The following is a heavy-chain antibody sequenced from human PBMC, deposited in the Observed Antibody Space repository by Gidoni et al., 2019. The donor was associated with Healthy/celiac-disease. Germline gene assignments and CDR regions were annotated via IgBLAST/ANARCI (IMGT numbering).Heavy chain of an antibody. Sequence: QVQLVESGGGVVQPWRSLRLSCAASGFTFISYVMHWVRQAPGKGLEWVAVISYDGSNKYYADSVKGRFTISRDNSKNTLYLQMNSLRAEDTAVYYCAKDWDIAAAGTVDYWGQGTLVTVSS. V-gene: IGHV3-30*18. CDR1: GFTFISYV. D-gene: IGHD6-13*01. CDR3: AKDWDIAAAGTVDY. J-gene: IGHJ4*02. CDR2: ISYDGSNK.